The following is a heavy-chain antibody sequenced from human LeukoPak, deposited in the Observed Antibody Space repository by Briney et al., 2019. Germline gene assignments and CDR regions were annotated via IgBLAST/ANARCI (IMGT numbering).Heavy chain of an antibody. CDR3: AKDLSRYCSSTSCYGAFDI. CDR1: GFTFSXXG. D-gene: IGHD2-2*01. J-gene: IGHJ3*02. V-gene: IGHV3-30*18. CDR2: ISYDGFNL. Sequence: XASGFTFSXXGXDWVRQAPGKXXEXGAVISYDGFNLYYAVSLQGLFTISRDHSKNTLYLQMISLRAEDTAVYYCAKDLSRYCSSTSCYGAFDIWGQGTMVTVSS.